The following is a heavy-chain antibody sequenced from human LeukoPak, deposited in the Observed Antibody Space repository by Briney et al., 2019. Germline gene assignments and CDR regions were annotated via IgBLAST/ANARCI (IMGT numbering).Heavy chain of an antibody. J-gene: IGHJ6*02. V-gene: IGHV4-59*08. Sequence: SETLSLTCTVSSDYITRYYWSWIRQPPGKGLEWLGYISHSGTPTYNPSLRGRVTISLDTSKTHFSLRLSSVTAADMAVYYCARQRTAPPIYEYYGMDVWGHGTTVTVSS. CDR1: SDYITRYY. CDR3: ARQRTAPPIYEYYGMDV. CDR2: ISHSGTP. D-gene: IGHD3-9*01.